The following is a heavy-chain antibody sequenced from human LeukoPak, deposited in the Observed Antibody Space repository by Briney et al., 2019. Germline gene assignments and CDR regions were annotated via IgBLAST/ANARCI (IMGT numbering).Heavy chain of an antibody. CDR1: RFTFSTNW. CDR2: ITPAGSEK. Sequence: QTGGSLRPSCAASRFTFSTNWMGWVRQAPGKGLEWVASITPAGSEKYYANSMKGRFTISRDNAKNSLFLQMNSLRADDTGVYFCVSGGDSGYWGQGTLVTVSS. D-gene: IGHD2-21*02. V-gene: IGHV3-7*03. J-gene: IGHJ4*02. CDR3: VSGGDSGY.